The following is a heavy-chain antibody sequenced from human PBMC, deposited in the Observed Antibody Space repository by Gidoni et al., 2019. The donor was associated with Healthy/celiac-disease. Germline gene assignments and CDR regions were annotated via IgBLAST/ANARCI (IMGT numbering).Heavy chain of an antibody. CDR2: IIPILGIA. J-gene: IGHJ4*02. D-gene: IGHD3-22*01. CDR3: ARGLNYYDSSGLDY. CDR1: GGTFSSYT. Sequence: QVQLVQSGAEVKKPGSSVTVPCKASGGTFSSYTISWVRQAPGQGLEWMGRIIPILGIANYAQKFQGRVTITADKSTRTAYMELSSLRSEDTAVYYCARGLNYYDSSGLDYWGQGTLVNVSS. V-gene: IGHV1-69*02.